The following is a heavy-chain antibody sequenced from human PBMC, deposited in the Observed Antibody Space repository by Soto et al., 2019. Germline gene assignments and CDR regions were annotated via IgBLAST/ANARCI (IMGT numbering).Heavy chain of an antibody. V-gene: IGHV1-69*13. D-gene: IGHD3-10*01. CDR1: GGTFSSYA. J-gene: IGHJ4*02. CDR3: ARGGYYGSGSYRFGY. CDR2: ITPIFGTA. Sequence: SVKVSCKASGGTFSSYAISWVRQAPGQGLEWMGGITPIFGTANYAQKFQGRVTITADESTSTAYMELSSLRSEDTAVYYCARGGYYGSGSYRFGYWGQGTLVTVSS.